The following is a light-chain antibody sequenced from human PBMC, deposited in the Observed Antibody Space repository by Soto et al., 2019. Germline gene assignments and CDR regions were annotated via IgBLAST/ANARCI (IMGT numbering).Light chain of an antibody. Sequence: EIVLTQSPGTLSLSPGERATLSCRASQTISSNNLAWYQQKAGQAPRLVIYGASSRATGIPDRFSGSGSGADFTLTISRLEPEDFAVYHCQQYGTLPMSTFGQGTKLEIK. CDR1: QTISSNN. J-gene: IGKJ2*01. CDR3: QQYGTLPMST. V-gene: IGKV3-20*01. CDR2: GAS.